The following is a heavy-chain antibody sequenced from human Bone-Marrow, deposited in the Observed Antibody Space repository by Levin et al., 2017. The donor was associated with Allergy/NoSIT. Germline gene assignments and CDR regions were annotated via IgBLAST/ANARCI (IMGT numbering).Heavy chain of an antibody. CDR3: ARDRGGYSGYEPEQGFDN. J-gene: IGHJ4*02. CDR1: GDSVSSNSAA. Sequence: SETLSLTCAISGDSVSSNSAAWTWIRQSPSRGLEWLGKTYYRSKWYDDYAESVKSRITINPDTSKNHFSLHLRSVTPEDTAVYYCARDRGGYSGYEPEQGFDNRGQGTVVTVSS. CDR2: TYYRSKWYD. D-gene: IGHD5-12*01. V-gene: IGHV6-1*01.